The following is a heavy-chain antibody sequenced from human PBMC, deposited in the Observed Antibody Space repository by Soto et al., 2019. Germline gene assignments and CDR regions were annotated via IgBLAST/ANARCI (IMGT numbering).Heavy chain of an antibody. CDR3: AKDKAARRAFDY. J-gene: IGHJ4*02. CDR1: GFTFSSYG. CDR2: ISYDGSNK. D-gene: IGHD6-6*01. Sequence: GGSLRLSCAASGFTFSSYGMHWVRQAPGKGLEWVAVISYDGSNKYYADSVKGRFTISRDNSKNTLYLQMNSLRAEDTAVYYCAKDKAARRAFDYWGQGTLVTVS. V-gene: IGHV3-30*18.